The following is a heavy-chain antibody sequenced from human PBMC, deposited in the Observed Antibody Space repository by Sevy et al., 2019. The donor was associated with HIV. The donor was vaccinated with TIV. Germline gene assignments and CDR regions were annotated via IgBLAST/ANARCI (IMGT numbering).Heavy chain of an antibody. CDR1: GFSISGYG. J-gene: IGHJ4*02. CDR3: AKNTAAAGAGGFDY. CDR2: IWYDGTNK. D-gene: IGHD6-13*01. Sequence: GGSLRLSCAASGFSISGYGMHWVRQAPGKGLEWVAVIWYDGTNKEYADSVKGRFTISRDSSKNTLYLDMSGLKTEDTAIYYCAKNTAAAGAGGFDYWGQGTLVTVSS. V-gene: IGHV3-30*02.